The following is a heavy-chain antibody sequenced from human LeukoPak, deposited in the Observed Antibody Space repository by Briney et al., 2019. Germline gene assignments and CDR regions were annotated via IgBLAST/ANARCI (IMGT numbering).Heavy chain of an antibody. J-gene: IGHJ2*01. CDR3: ARQYWYFDL. CDR2: IKQDGSEK. Sequence: GGSLKLSCTASAFTFSSYWMTWVRQAPGKGLEWVANIKQDGSEKYYVASVKGRFTISRDNAKNSLYLRMNSLRAEDTAVYYCARQYWYFDLWGRGTLVTVSS. CDR1: AFTFSSYW. V-gene: IGHV3-7*01.